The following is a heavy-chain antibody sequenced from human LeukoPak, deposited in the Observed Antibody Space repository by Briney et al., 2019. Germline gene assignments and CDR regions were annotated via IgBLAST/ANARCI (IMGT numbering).Heavy chain of an antibody. J-gene: IGHJ1*01. CDR2: INPNSGGT. D-gene: IGHD6-6*01. CDR1: GYTFTGYY. CDR3: ARIPGSSLGAEYFQH. Sequence: ASVKVSCKASGYTFTGYYMHWVRQAPGQGLEWMGWINPNSGGTNYAQKFQGRVTMTRDTSISTAYMELSRLRSDDTAVYYCARIPGSSLGAEYFQHWGLGTLVTVSS. V-gene: IGHV1-2*02.